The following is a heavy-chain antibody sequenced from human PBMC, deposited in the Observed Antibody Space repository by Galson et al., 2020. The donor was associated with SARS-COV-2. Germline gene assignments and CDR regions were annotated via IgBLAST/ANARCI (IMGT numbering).Heavy chain of an antibody. V-gene: IGHV4-59*08. CDR1: GGSISSYY. D-gene: IGHD3-10*01. Sequence: ASETLSLTCTVSGGSISSYYWSWIRQPPGKGLEWIGYIYYSGSTNYNPSLKSRVTISVDTSKNQFSLKLSSVTAADTAVYYCARHLVDRFGELLYYFDYWGQGTLVTVSS. CDR2: IYYSGST. CDR3: ARHLVDRFGELLYYFDY. J-gene: IGHJ4*02.